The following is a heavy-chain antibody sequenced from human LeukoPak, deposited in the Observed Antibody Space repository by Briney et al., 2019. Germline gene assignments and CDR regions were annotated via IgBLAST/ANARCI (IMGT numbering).Heavy chain of an antibody. D-gene: IGHD3-22*01. CDR2: IYYSGST. J-gene: IGHJ3*02. CDR3: ARVGYYDSSGYPDAFDI. Sequence: PSETLSLTCTVSGGSISSYYWSRIRQPPGKGLEWIGYIYYSGSTNYNPSLKSRVTISVDTSKNQFSLKLSSVTAADTAVYYCARVGYYDSSGYPDAFDIWGQGTMVTVSS. V-gene: IGHV4-59*01. CDR1: GGSISSYY.